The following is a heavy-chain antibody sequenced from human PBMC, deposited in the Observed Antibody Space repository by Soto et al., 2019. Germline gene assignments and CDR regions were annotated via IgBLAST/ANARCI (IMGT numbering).Heavy chain of an antibody. D-gene: IGHD3-16*01. CDR3: AKGPRLGQPLPIYNWFDP. CDR2: ISGSSGST. J-gene: IGHJ5*02. Sequence: PGGSLRLSCAASGFTFSSYAMSWVRQAPGKGLEWVSAISGSSGSTYYADSVKGRFTISRDNSKNTLYLQMNSLRAEDTAVYYCAKGPRLGQPLPIYNWFDPWGQGTLVTVSS. CDR1: GFTFSSYA. V-gene: IGHV3-23*01.